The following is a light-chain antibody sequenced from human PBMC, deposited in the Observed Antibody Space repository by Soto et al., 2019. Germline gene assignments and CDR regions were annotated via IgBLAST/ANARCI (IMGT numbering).Light chain of an antibody. CDR3: QQYNNWPRT. CDR2: GAS. J-gene: IGKJ1*01. V-gene: IGKV3-15*01. Sequence: IVMTKSTATLCVSPGKRVALSCRASQSVSSNLAWYQQKPGQAPRLLIYGASTRATGIPARFSGSGSGTEFTLTISRLQSEDFAVYYCQQYNNWPRTFGQGTKVDIK. CDR1: QSVSSN.